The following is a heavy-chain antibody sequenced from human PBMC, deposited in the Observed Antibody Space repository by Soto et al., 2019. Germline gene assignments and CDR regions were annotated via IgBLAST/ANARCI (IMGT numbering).Heavy chain of an antibody. Sequence: GGSLRLSCAASGFDFSDHGMHWVRQAPGEGLEWVTVISYDGTAKYYKESVKGRFTTSRDNSKKTLYLQIDSLRVEDTAVYYCAKDEGRFLRNYFNYGIDVWGLGTTVTVYS. V-gene: IGHV3-33*03. CDR1: GFDFSDHG. CDR2: ISYDGTAK. CDR3: AKDEGRFLRNYFNYGIDV. J-gene: IGHJ6*02. D-gene: IGHD3-3*01.